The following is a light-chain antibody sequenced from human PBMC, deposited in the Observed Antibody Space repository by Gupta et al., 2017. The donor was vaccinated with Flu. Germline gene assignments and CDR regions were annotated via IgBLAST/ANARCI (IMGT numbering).Light chain of an antibody. CDR2: ATS. Sequence: QAVVTQDPPLTVYPGGTVTLACGASTGTGISGHNPYWCQQETGQAPRTISSATSNKYSWTPARFSGSLLGGKAALTLSGAQPEDVAAYYCLLSLTGARVFGGGTKLTVL. CDR1: TGTGISGHN. J-gene: IGLJ3*02. V-gene: IGLV7-46*01. CDR3: LLSLTGARV.